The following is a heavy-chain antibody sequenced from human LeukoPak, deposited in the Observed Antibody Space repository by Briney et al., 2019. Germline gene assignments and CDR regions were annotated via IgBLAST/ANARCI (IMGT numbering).Heavy chain of an antibody. D-gene: IGHD6-6*01. V-gene: IGHV4-38-2*02. CDR3: ARDYSSLNYFDY. CDR1: GYSISSGYY. J-gene: IGHJ4*02. Sequence: SETLSLTCTVSGYSISSGYYWGWIRQPPGKGLEWIGSIYHSGSTYYNPSLKSRVTISVDTSKNQFSLKLSSVTAADTAVYYCARDYSSLNYFDYWGQGTLVTVSS. CDR2: IYHSGST.